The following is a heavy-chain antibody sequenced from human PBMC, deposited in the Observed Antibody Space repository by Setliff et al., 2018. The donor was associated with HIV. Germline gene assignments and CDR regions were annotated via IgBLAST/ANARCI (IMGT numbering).Heavy chain of an antibody. V-gene: IGHV4-31*03. Sequence: SETLSLTCTVSGGSISSGGYYWSWIRQHPGKGLEWIGYIYYSGGTYYNPSLKSRVTISVDTSKNQFSLKLSSVTAADTAVYYCARVPTNPDFYYYYMGVWGKRTTVTVSS. CDR1: GGSISSGGYY. CDR3: ARVPTNPDFYYYYMGV. CDR2: IYYSGGT. J-gene: IGHJ6*03.